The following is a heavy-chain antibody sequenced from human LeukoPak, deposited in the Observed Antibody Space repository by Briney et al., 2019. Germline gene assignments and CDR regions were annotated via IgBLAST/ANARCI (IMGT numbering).Heavy chain of an antibody. CDR3: ARDGKYYESSGYHFDY. CDR1: GFMFSSYG. D-gene: IGHD3-22*01. V-gene: IGHV3-48*03. CDR2: ISNSGSTI. J-gene: IGHJ4*02. Sequence: GGSLRLSCAASGFMFSSYGMNWVRQAPGKGLEWVSYISNSGSTIYYADSVKGRFTISRDNAKNSLYLQMNSLRAEDTAVYYCARDGKYYESSGYHFDYWGQGTLVTVSS.